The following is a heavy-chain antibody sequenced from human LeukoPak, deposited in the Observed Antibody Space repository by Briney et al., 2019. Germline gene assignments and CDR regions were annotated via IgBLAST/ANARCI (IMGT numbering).Heavy chain of an antibody. V-gene: IGHV3-48*01. J-gene: IGHJ4*02. CDR2: ISSSSSTI. CDR3: ARGNYDSSGYYPIDY. Sequence: GGSLRLSCAASGFTFSSYEMNWVRQAPGKGLEWVSYISSSSSTIYYADSVKGRFTISRDNAKNSLYLQMNSLRAEDTAAYYCARGNYDSSGYYPIDYWGQGTLVTVSS. CDR1: GFTFSSYE. D-gene: IGHD3-22*01.